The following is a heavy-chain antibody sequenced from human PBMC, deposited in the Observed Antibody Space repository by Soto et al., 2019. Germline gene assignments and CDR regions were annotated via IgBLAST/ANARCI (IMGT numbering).Heavy chain of an antibody. D-gene: IGHD3-16*01. CDR2: TSYDGSNT. J-gene: IGHJ4*02. Sequence: QVKLVESGGGVVQHGTSLRLSCVGSGFIFRSYVIHWVRQAPGKGLEWVALTSYDGSNTYYDDSVKARFTISRDNSRNTVDLQTDSLHLEETTLYYCARWGTKGGLDVWGQGTLVTVSS. V-gene: IGHV3-30*03. CDR3: ARWGTKGGLDV. CDR1: GFIFRSYV.